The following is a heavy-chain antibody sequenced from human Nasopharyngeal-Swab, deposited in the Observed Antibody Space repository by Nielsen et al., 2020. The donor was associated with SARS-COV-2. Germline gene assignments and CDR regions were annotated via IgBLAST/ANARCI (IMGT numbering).Heavy chain of an antibody. V-gene: IGHV3-48*04. CDR2: ISSSSSTI. Sequence: GESLKIFCAASGFTFSSYSMNWVRQAPGKGLEWVSYISSSSSTIYYADSVKGRFTISRDNAKNSLYLQMNSLRAEDTAVYYCARDITVDDFWNTYVPGGGYWGQGTLVTVSS. D-gene: IGHD3-3*01. CDR1: GFTFSSYS. J-gene: IGHJ4*02. CDR3: ARDITVDDFWNTYVPGGGY.